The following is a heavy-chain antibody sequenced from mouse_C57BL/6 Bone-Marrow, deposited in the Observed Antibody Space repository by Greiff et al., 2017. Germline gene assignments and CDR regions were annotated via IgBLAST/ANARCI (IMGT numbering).Heavy chain of an antibody. CDR2: IYPSDSET. V-gene: IGHV1-61*01. J-gene: IGHJ3*01. CDR1: GYTFTSYW. CDR3: ARGGGGFAY. Sequence: VQLQQPGAELVGPGSSVKLSCKASGYTFTSYWMDWVKQRPGQGLEWIGNIYPSDSETHYNQKFKNKATLTVDKSSSTAYMQLSSLTSEGSAVYCCARGGGGFAYWGQGTLVTVSA.